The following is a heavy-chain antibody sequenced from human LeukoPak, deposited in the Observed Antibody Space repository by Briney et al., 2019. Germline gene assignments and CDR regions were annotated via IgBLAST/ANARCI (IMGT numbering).Heavy chain of an antibody. Sequence: GGSLRLSCAVSAFXFSNYSINWVRQAPGKGLEWVSSISVSSTYIYYADSVKGRFTISRDNAKNSLYLQMNSLRAEDTAVYYCASRTAMVTGFDYWGQGTLVTVSS. D-gene: IGHD5-18*01. CDR1: AFXFSNYS. J-gene: IGHJ4*02. V-gene: IGHV3-21*01. CDR2: ISVSSTYI. CDR3: ASRTAMVTGFDY.